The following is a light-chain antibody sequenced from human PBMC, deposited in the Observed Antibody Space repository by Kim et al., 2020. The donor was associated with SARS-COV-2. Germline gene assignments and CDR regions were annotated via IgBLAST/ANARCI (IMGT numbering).Light chain of an antibody. CDR1: SSDVGRYDY. CDR2: DVN. CDR3: CSYAGSYTWL. Sequence: GQSVTISCTGTSSDVGRYDYVSWYQQHPGKVPKLIIYDVNKRPPGVPDRFSGAKSGNTASLTISGLQADDEADYYCCSYAGSYTWLFGEGTKVTVL. V-gene: IGLV2-11*03. J-gene: IGLJ3*02.